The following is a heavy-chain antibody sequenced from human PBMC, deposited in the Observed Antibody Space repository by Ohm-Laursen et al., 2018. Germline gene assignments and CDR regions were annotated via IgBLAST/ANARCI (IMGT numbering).Heavy chain of an antibody. V-gene: IGHV3-9*01. CDR1: GFTFDDYA. J-gene: IGHJ3*02. Sequence: SLRLSCAASGFTFDDYAMHWVRQAPGKGLEWVSGISWNSGSIGYADSVKGRFTISRDNAKNSLYVQMNSLRTEDTALYYCAKDIRSITGTTGAFDIWGQGTIVTVSS. CDR2: ISWNSGSI. CDR3: AKDIRSITGTTGAFDI. D-gene: IGHD1-7*01.